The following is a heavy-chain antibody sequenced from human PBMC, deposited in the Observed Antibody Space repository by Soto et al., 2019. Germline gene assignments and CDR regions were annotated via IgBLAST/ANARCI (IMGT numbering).Heavy chain of an antibody. D-gene: IGHD3-10*01. J-gene: IGHJ6*02. CDR3: ARESGRGFGAFYGMDV. V-gene: IGHV3-48*02. Sequence: GGSLRLSCAASGFTFSSYSMNWVRQAPGKGLEWVSYISSSSSTIYYADSVKGRFTISRDNAKNSLYLQMNSLRDEDTAVYYCARESGRGFGAFYGMDVWGQGTTVTVSS. CDR2: ISSSSSTI. CDR1: GFTFSSYS.